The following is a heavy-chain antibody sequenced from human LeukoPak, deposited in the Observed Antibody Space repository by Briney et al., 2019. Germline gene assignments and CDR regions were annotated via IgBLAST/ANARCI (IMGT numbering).Heavy chain of an antibody. CDR2: IYHSGST. Sequence: SETLSLTCTVSGYSISSGYYWGWIRQPPGKGLEWIGSIYHSGSTYYNPSLKSRVTISVDTSKNQFSLKLSSVTAADTAVYYCARENYYDSSGYYRPLDYWGQGTLVTVSS. CDR3: ARENYYDSSGYYRPLDY. J-gene: IGHJ4*02. D-gene: IGHD3-22*01. V-gene: IGHV4-38-2*02. CDR1: GYSISSGYY.